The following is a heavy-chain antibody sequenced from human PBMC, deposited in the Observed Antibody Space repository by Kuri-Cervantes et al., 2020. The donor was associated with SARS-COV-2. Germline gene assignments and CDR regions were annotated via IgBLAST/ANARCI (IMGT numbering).Heavy chain of an antibody. Sequence: LSLTCAVSRFTFSSYSMVWVRQAPGKGLEWVALITFDGGNEYYADSVKGRFTISRDNSKNTLYLQMNSLRAEDTAVYYCARMPPLERRGASGYWGQGTLVTVSS. D-gene: IGHD1-1*01. CDR2: ITFDGGNE. CDR1: RFTFSSYS. V-gene: IGHV3-30-3*01. J-gene: IGHJ4*02. CDR3: ARMPPLERRGASGY.